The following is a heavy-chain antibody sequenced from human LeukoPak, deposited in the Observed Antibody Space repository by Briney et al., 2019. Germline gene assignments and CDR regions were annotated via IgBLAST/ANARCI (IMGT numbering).Heavy chain of an antibody. CDR1: GGSISPLY. V-gene: IGHV4-59*11. CDR2: IYYSGAT. CDR3: ARGGVAAKYYFDF. D-gene: IGHD3-10*01. J-gene: IGHJ4*02. Sequence: SETLSLTCTVSGGSISPLYWSWIRQPPGKGLEFIGYIYYSGATNYNPSLTSRVTLSVDTSKNQFSLKLSSVTAADTAVYYCARGGVAAKYYFDFWGQGTLVAVSS.